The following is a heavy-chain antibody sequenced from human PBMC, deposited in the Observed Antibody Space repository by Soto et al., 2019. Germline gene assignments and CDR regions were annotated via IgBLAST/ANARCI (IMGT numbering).Heavy chain of an antibody. CDR3: ARGDRWLRLYGMDV. CDR2: MNPNSGNT. CDR1: GYTFTSYD. D-gene: IGHD5-12*01. J-gene: IGHJ6*02. Sequence: QVQLVQSGAEVKKPGASVKVSCKASGYTFTSYDINWVRQATGQGLEWMGWMNPNSGNTGYAQKLQGRVTMTRNTSISTDYKELSSLRSEDTAVYYCARGDRWLRLYGMDVWGQGTTVTVSS. V-gene: IGHV1-8*01.